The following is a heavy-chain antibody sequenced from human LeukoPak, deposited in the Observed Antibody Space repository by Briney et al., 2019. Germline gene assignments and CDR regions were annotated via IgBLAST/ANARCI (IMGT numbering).Heavy chain of an antibody. Sequence: GGSLRLSCAASGFTFSSYAMSWVRQAPGKGLEWVSAISGSGGSTYYADSVKGRFTISRDNSKNTLYLQMNSLRAEDTAVNYCAKMYSSSWYLDYYFDYWGQGTLVTVSS. CDR3: AKMYSSSWYLDYYFDY. CDR2: ISGSGGST. CDR1: GFTFSSYA. D-gene: IGHD6-13*01. J-gene: IGHJ4*02. V-gene: IGHV3-23*01.